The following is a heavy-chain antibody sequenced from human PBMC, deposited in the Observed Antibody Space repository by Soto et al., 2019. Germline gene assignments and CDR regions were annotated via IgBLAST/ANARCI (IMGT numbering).Heavy chain of an antibody. D-gene: IGHD2-8*01. Sequence: QVQLVQCGAEVKKPGASVTVSCKASGYTFTSYGISWVRQAPGQGREWMGWISAYNGNTNYAQKLQGRVTMTTDTSTRIAYMELRSLRSDDTAVYYWARDWMVYAARYYYYGMDVWGQGTTVTVSS. CDR3: ARDWMVYAARYYYYGMDV. J-gene: IGHJ6*02. V-gene: IGHV1-18*01. CDR1: GYTFTSYG. CDR2: ISAYNGNT.